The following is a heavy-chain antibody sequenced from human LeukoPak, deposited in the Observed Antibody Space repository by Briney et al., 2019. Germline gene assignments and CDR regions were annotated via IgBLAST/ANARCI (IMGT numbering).Heavy chain of an antibody. CDR2: INPNSGGT. V-gene: IGHV1-2*02. Sequence: ASVKVSCKASGYTFIGYYMHWVRQAPGQGLEWMGWINPNSGGTNYAQKLQGRVTMTTDTSTSTAYMELRSLRSDDTAVYYCARVHLWFGEFGYYFDYWGQGTLVTVSS. CDR1: GYTFIGYY. D-gene: IGHD3-10*01. J-gene: IGHJ4*02. CDR3: ARVHLWFGEFGYYFDY.